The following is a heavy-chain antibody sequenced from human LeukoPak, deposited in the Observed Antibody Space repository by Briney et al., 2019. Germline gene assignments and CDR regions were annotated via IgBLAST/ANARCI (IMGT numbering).Heavy chain of an antibody. V-gene: IGHV3-30*02. CDR2: IRYDGSNK. J-gene: IGHJ4*02. CDR1: GFTFSSYG. Sequence: PGGSLRLSCAASGFTFSSYGMHWVRQAPGKGLEWVAFIRYDGSNKYYADSVKGRFTISRDNSKNTLYLQMNSLRAEDTAVYYCAKDVKRGATGSFLLWGQGTLVTVSS. D-gene: IGHD3-10*01. CDR3: AKDVKRGATGSFLL.